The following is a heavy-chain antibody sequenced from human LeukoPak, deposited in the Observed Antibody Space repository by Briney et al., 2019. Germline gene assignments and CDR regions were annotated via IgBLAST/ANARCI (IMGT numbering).Heavy chain of an antibody. Sequence: PSETLSLTCAVSGGSISSGGYSWSWIRQPPGKGLEWIGYIYHSGSTYYNPSLKSRVTISVYRSKNQFSLKLSSVTAADTAVYYCAREKEHYFDYWGQGTLVTVSS. CDR3: AREKEHYFDY. D-gene: IGHD1-1*01. J-gene: IGHJ4*02. CDR2: IYHSGST. V-gene: IGHV4-30-2*01. CDR1: GGSISSGGYS.